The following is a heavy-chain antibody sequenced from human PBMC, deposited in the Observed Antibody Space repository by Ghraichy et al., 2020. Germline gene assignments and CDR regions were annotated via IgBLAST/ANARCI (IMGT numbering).Heavy chain of an antibody. CDR3: ARDVNYYDGSGYYYDAFDI. CDR2: IKEDGSEI. V-gene: IGHV3-7*01. J-gene: IGHJ3*02. Sequence: GGSLRLSCAASGFTFSSQWMTWVRQAPGKGLEWVANIKEDGSEIHYVDSVKGRFTISRDNTNNSLYLQMYSLRVEDTAVYYCARDVNYYDGSGYYYDAFDIWGQGTLVTVSS. D-gene: IGHD3-22*01. CDR1: GFTFSSQW.